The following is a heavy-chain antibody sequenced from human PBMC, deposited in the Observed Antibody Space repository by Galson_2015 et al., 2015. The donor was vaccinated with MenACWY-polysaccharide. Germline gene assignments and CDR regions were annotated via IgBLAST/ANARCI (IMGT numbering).Heavy chain of an antibody. D-gene: IGHD1-26*01. CDR3: ARGIVGAHYYYYGMDV. V-gene: IGHV2-70*01. Sequence: PALVKPTPTLTLACTFSGFSLRTSGMCVSWIRQPPGKALEWLALIDWDDDKYYSTSLKTRLTISKDTSKNQVVLTMTNMDPVDTATYYCARGIVGAHYYYYGMDVWGQGTTVTVSS. CDR2: IDWDDDK. CDR1: GFSLRTSGMC. J-gene: IGHJ6*02.